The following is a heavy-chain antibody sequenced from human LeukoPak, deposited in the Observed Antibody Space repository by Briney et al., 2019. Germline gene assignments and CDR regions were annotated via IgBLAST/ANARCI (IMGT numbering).Heavy chain of an antibody. CDR1: GFTFGKYW. CDR3: ARVFYDSRGYYSGAFDY. J-gene: IGHJ4*02. D-gene: IGHD3-22*01. V-gene: IGHV3-7*03. Sequence: PGGSLRLSCVASGFTFGKYWMSWVRQAPGKGLEWVANIKLDGSEKNYVDSVKGRFTISRDNTKNSLYLQMSILRADDTAVYYCARVFYDSRGYYSGAFDYWGQGTLVTVSS. CDR2: IKLDGSEK.